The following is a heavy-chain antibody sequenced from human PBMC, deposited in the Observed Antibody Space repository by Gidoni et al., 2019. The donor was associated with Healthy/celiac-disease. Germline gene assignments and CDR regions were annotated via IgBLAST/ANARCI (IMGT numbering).Heavy chain of an antibody. V-gene: IGHV3-21*01. J-gene: IGHJ5*02. Sequence: EVQLVESGGGLVKPGGSLRLSCAASGFTFSSYSMHWVRQAPGKGLEWVSSISSSSSYIYYADSVKGRFTISRDNAKNSLYLQMNSLRAEDTAVYYCARDRPMTTVPNWFDPWGQGTLVTVSS. CDR2: ISSSSSYI. D-gene: IGHD4-4*01. CDR1: GFTFSSYS. CDR3: ARDRPMTTVPNWFDP.